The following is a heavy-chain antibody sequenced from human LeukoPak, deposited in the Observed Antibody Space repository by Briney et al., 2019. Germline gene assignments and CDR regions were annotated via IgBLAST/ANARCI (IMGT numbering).Heavy chain of an antibody. CDR1: GGSISSGSYY. CDR2: IYTSGST. J-gene: IGHJ3*02. CDR3: ARHSPNDSPFGDFWSGYYISDAFDI. D-gene: IGHD3-3*01. Sequence: PSQTLSLTCTVSGGSISSGSYYWSWIRQPAGKGLEWIGRIYTSGSTNYNPSLKSRVTISVDTSKNQFSLKLSSVTAADTAVYYCARHSPNDSPFGDFWSGYYISDAFDIWGQGTMVTVSS. V-gene: IGHV4-61*02.